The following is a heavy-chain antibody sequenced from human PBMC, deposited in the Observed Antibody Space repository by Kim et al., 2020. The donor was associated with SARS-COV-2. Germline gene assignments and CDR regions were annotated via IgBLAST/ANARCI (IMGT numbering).Heavy chain of an antibody. D-gene: IGHD2-2*01. Sequence: GGSLRLSCAASGFTFSSYEMNWVRQAPGKGLEWVSYISSSGSTIYYADSVKGRFTISRDNAKNSLYLQMNSLRAEDTAVYYCASPLEAVVPAASEGRMDVWGKGTTVTVSS. J-gene: IGHJ6*04. V-gene: IGHV3-48*03. CDR2: ISSSGSTI. CDR1: GFTFSSYE. CDR3: ASPLEAVVPAASEGRMDV.